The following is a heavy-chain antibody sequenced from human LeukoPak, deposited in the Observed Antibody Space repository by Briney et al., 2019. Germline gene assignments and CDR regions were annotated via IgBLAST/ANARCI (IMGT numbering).Heavy chain of an antibody. V-gene: IGHV4-4*02. J-gene: IGHJ5*02. CDR3: ARDQGAYYYDSSGYYWFDP. CDR2: IYHSGIT. CDR1: GGSVSTSNW. D-gene: IGHD3-22*01. Sequence: PSGTLPLNCAVSGGSVSTSNWWSWVRQPPEKGLEWIGEIYHSGITNYNPSLKSRVTISVDKSKNQFSLKLSSVTAADTALYYCARDQGAYYYDSSGYYWFDPWGQGTLVTVSS.